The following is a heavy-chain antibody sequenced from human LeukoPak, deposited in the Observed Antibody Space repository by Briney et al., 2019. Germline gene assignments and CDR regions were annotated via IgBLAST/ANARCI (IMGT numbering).Heavy chain of an antibody. Sequence: GGSLRLSCTASGLNFKEHGMHWVRQAPGKGLEWVAFIRYDGSNKYYADSVKGRFTISRDNSKNTLYLQMNSLRAEDTAVYYCAKDRRIWGSYYYMDVWGKGTTVTVSS. V-gene: IGHV3-30*02. CDR2: IRYDGSNK. CDR1: GLNFKEHG. J-gene: IGHJ6*03. CDR3: AKDRRIWGSYYYMDV. D-gene: IGHD3-16*01.